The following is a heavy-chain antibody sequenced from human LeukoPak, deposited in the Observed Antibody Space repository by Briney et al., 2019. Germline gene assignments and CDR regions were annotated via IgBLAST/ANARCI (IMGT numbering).Heavy chain of an antibody. V-gene: IGHV3-23*01. CDR3: AKDPGYQVVYCFDY. CDR1: GFTFSSYS. J-gene: IGHJ4*02. CDR2: ISGSGGST. Sequence: PGGSLRLSCAASGFTFSSYSMSWVRQAPGKGLEGVSGISGSGGSTDYADSVKGRFTISRDNSKNTLYLQMNSLRVEDTAVYYCAKDPGYQVVYCFDYWGQGTLVTVSS. D-gene: IGHD2-2*01.